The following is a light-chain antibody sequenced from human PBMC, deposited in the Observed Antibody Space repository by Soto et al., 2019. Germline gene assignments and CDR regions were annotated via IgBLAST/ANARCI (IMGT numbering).Light chain of an antibody. CDR1: SSDVGGYNY. CDR3: SSYTSSTTLVV. V-gene: IGLV2-14*01. CDR2: EVS. J-gene: IGLJ2*01. Sequence: QSALTQPASVSGSPGQSITISCTGTSSDVGGYNYVSWYRQHPGKAPKLMIYEVSNRPSGVSDRFSGYKSDNTASLTISGLQAEDEADYYGSSYTSSTTLVVFGGGTKVTVL.